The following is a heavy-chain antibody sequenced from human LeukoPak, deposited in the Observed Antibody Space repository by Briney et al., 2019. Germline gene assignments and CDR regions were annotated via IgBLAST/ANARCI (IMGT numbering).Heavy chain of an antibody. Sequence: SVKVSCKASGGTFSSYTISWVRQAPGQGLEWMGRIIPILGIANYAQKFQGRVTITADKPTSTASMALSSLRSEDTAVYYCASGTTVSSSAAASFDYWGQGNLVTVSS. CDR3: ASGTTVSSSAAASFDY. V-gene: IGHV1-69*02. J-gene: IGHJ4*02. CDR1: GGTFSSYT. CDR2: IIPILGIA. D-gene: IGHD6-13*01.